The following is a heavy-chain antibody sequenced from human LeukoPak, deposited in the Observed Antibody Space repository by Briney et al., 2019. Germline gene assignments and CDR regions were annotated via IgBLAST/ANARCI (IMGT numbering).Heavy chain of an antibody. D-gene: IGHD4-11*01. Sequence: ASVKVSCKASGYTFTSYGISWVRQAPGQGLEWMGGIIPIFGTANYAQKFQGRVTITADKSTSTAYMELSSLRSEDTAVYYCARDFTPTTVTTSGWGRTTGVYMDVWGKGTTVTVSS. CDR3: ARDFTPTTVTTSGWGRTTGVYMDV. CDR2: IIPIFGTA. V-gene: IGHV1-69*06. J-gene: IGHJ6*03. CDR1: GYTFTSYG.